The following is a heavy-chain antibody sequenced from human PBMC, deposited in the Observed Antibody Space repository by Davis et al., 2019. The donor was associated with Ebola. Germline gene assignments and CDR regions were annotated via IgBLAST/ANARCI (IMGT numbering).Heavy chain of an antibody. D-gene: IGHD2/OR15-2a*01. J-gene: IGHJ6*02. Sequence: SCKASGYSFTNYAMTWVRQAPGKGLEWVASISGNGGNTYYPDSLKGRFTISKVNPRNTLYLQMNSLRAEDTAVYYCAKDLYWNPRGGMDVWGQGTTVTVSS. CDR3: AKDLYWNPRGGMDV. CDR2: ISGNGGNT. V-gene: IGHV3-23*01. CDR1: GYSFTNYA.